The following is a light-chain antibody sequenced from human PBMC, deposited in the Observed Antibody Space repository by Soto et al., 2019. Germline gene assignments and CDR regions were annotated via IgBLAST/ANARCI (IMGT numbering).Light chain of an antibody. CDR3: SSYASSRTRV. CDR2: EVS. CDR1: SSDVGGYNY. V-gene: IGLV2-14*01. Sequence: QSVLTQPASVSGSPGQSITISCTGTSSDVGGYNYVSWYQQHPGKAPKLMIYEVSNRPSGVSNRFSGSKSGNTASLTISGLQAEDEADYYCSSYASSRTRVFGTGTKVTVL. J-gene: IGLJ1*01.